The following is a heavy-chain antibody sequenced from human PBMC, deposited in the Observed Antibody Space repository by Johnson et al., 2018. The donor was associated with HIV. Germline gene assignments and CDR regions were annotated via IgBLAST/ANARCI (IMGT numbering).Heavy chain of an antibody. Sequence: QVQLVESGGGLVQPGGSLRLSCAASGFTFSDHYMDWVRQAPGKGLEWVSPISGSDHSTYYADSVRGRFTISRDNAKKSLYLQMNTLRVEYTAVYYCARESSPWGQGTMVTVSS. V-gene: IGHV3-11*04. J-gene: IGHJ3*01. CDR2: ISGSDHST. CDR1: GFTFSDHY. CDR3: ARESSP.